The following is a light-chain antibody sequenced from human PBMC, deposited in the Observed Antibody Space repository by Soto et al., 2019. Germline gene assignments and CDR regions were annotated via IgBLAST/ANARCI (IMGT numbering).Light chain of an antibody. CDR1: QTISSW. CDR2: KAS. Sequence: DIQMTRSPSTLSGSVGDRVTITCRASQTISSWLAWYQRKPGKAPKLLIYKASTLKSGVPSRFSGSGSGTEFTLTISSLQPDDFATYYCQHYNSYSEAFGQGTKVELK. J-gene: IGKJ1*01. CDR3: QHYNSYSEA. V-gene: IGKV1-5*03.